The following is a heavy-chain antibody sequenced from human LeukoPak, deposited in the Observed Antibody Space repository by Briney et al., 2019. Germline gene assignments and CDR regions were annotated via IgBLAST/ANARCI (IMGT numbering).Heavy chain of an antibody. CDR1: GFTFSSYA. J-gene: IGHJ4*02. V-gene: IGHV3-23*01. CDR3: AKDTMVRGVSIYFDY. D-gene: IGHD3-10*01. CDR2: ISGSGGST. Sequence: PGGSLRLSCAASGFTFSSYAMSWVRQAPGKGLEWVSAISGSGGSTYYADSAKGRFTISRDNSKNTLYLQMNSLRAEDTAVYYCAKDTMVRGVSIYFDYWGQGTLVTVSS.